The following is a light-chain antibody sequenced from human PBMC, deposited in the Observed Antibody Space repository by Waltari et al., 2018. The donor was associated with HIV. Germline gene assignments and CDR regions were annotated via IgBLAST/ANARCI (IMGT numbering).Light chain of an antibody. J-gene: IGLJ2*01. Sequence: QSVLTQPPSASGTPGQRVTISCSGSSSHIGSTTVNWYQQLPGTAPKLLIYRNKQRPSGVPDRFSGSKSGTSASLAISGLQSEDEADYYCAAWDDSLNGVVFGGGTKLTVL. CDR2: RNK. CDR1: SSHIGSTT. CDR3: AAWDDSLNGVV. V-gene: IGLV1-44*01.